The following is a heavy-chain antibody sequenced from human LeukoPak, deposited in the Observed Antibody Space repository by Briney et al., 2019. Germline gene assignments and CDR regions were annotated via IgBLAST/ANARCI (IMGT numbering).Heavy chain of an antibody. D-gene: IGHD3-22*01. V-gene: IGHV5-51*01. CDR3: ARSPQPTMIVVVFDY. J-gene: IGHJ4*02. Sequence: GESLKISCKGSGYSFTSYWIGWVRQMPGKVLEWMGIIYPGDSDTRYSPSFQGQVTISADKSISTAYLQWSSLKASDTAMYYCARSPQPTMIVVVFDYWGQGTLVTVSS. CDR1: GYSFTSYW. CDR2: IYPGDSDT.